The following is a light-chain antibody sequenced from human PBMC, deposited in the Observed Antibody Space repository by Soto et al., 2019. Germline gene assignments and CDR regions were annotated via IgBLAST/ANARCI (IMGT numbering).Light chain of an antibody. Sequence: QSVLTQPPSASGTPGQRVTISCSGSSSNIGSNFVYWYQHLPGTAPKLLIYEVANRPSGVSVRFSGSKSGNTASLTISGLQADDEADYYCYSYRGTSTRYVFGTGTKLTVL. CDR2: EVA. CDR1: SSNIGSNF. CDR3: YSYRGTSTRYV. V-gene: IGLV1-47*01. J-gene: IGLJ1*01.